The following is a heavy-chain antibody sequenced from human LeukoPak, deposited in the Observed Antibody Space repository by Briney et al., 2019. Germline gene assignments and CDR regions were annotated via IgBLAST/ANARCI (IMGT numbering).Heavy chain of an antibody. D-gene: IGHD3-10*01. CDR1: GFTFDDYA. Sequence: PGGSLRLSCAASGFTFDDYAMHWVRQAPGKGLEWVALISWEGHTTYYADSVRGRFTISRDNSKNSLYLQMNSLRTKDTAFYYCTRXTDYGSATNYFDSWGQGTLVSVSS. CDR2: ISWEGHTT. V-gene: IGHV3-43*01. CDR3: TRXTDYGSATNYFDS. J-gene: IGHJ4*02.